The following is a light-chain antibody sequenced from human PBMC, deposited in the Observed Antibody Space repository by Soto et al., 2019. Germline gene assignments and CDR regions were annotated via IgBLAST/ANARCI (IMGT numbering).Light chain of an antibody. Sequence: EIVMTQSPATLSESPGERVTLSCRASQSVSSNLAWYQQKPGQAPRLLIYGASTRATGIPARFSGSGSGTEFTLTISSLQSEDFAVNYCQQYNNCPWTFGQGTKVEIK. CDR3: QQYNNCPWT. CDR2: GAS. J-gene: IGKJ1*01. V-gene: IGKV3-15*01. CDR1: QSVSSN.